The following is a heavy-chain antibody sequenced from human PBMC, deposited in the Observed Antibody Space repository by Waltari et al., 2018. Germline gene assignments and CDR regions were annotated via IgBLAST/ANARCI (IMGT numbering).Heavy chain of an antibody. D-gene: IGHD6-19*01. CDR3: ARDRIAVSGSPPLSYNWFDF. CDR2: IYSTGYT. J-gene: IGHJ5*01. V-gene: IGHV4-4*07. CDR1: SDSFKTSY. Sequence: QVHLRESGPGLVKPSETLFLTCNVSSDSFKTSYWAWIRQSAGMRLEWIGRIYSTGYTRDNPSPESRVTISIDTSQNQISLRLTSVTVADTAVYFCARDRIAVSGSPPLSYNWFDFWGQGTRVAVSS.